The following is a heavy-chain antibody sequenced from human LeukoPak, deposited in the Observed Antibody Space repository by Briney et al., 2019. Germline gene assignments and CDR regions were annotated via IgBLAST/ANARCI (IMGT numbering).Heavy chain of an antibody. CDR3: AREQQLVPFDAFDI. D-gene: IGHD6-13*01. J-gene: IGHJ3*02. Sequence: GGSLRLSCAASGFAFSSYGMHWVRQAPGKGLEWVAVISYDGSNKYYADSVKGRFTISRDNSKNTLYLQMNSLRAEDTAVYYCAREQQLVPFDAFDIWGQGTMVTVSS. CDR2: ISYDGSNK. V-gene: IGHV3-30*03. CDR1: GFAFSSYG.